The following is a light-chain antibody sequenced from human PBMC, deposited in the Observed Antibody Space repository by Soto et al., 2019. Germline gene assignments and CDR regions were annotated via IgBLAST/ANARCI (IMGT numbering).Light chain of an antibody. CDR3: ASWDDSLIVNWV. J-gene: IGLJ3*02. CDR1: SSNIGTSS. Sequence: QLVLTQPPSASGTPGQRVTMSCSGGSSNIGTSSVSWYQQFPGTAPKLLIYDNTQRPSGVPDRFSGSKSGTSASLAISGLQSDDEAVYFCASWDDSLIVNWVFGGGTKLTVL. V-gene: IGLV1-44*01. CDR2: DNT.